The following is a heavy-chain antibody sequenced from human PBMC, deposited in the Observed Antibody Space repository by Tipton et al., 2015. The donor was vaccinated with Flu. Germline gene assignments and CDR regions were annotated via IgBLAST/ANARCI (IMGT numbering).Heavy chain of an antibody. CDR2: IYPDDSDT. J-gene: IGHJ6*02. CDR3: VRQGRDLVLMMFNAADSYGMDV. Sequence: VQLVQSGAEVKKPGESLKISCQASGYTFTDYYIAWVRQKPGKGLEWMGLIYPDDSDTRYNPSFKGQVTISADKSTKSAYLQWTSVKASDTAMYYCVRQGRDLVLMMFNAADSYGMDVWGQGTAVTVSS. CDR1: GYTFTDYY. V-gene: IGHV5-51*01. D-gene: IGHD2-8*01.